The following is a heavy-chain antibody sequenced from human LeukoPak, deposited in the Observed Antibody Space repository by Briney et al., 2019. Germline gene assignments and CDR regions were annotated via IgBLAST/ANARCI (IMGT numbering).Heavy chain of an antibody. Sequence: GRSLRLSCAASGFIFNDYAMHWVRQAPGKGLEWVSLISWDGGSTYYADSVKGRFTISRDNSKNTLYLQMNSLRAEDTALYYCAKSITMVRGVSLPTYYYYGMDVWGQGTTVTVSS. J-gene: IGHJ6*02. D-gene: IGHD3-10*01. CDR2: ISWDGGST. CDR3: AKSITMVRGVSLPTYYYYGMDV. CDR1: GFIFNDYA. V-gene: IGHV3-43D*03.